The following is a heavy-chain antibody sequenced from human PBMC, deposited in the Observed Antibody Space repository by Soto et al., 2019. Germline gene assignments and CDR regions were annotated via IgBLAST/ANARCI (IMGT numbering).Heavy chain of an antibody. CDR1: GFTFARYS. J-gene: IGHJ4*02. CDR3: ARESEDLTSNFDY. Sequence: GGSLRLSCSASGFTFARYSMNWVRPAPGKGLEWVSSISSTTNYIYYGDSMKGRFPISRDNAKNSLYLEMNSLRAEDTAVYYCARESEDLTSNFDYGGQGTLHNVFS. V-gene: IGHV3-21*06. CDR2: ISSTTNYI.